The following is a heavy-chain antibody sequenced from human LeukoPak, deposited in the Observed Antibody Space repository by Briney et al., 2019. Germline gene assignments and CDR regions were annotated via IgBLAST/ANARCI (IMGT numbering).Heavy chain of an antibody. CDR2: ISGSGGST. V-gene: IGHV3-23*01. D-gene: IGHD3-22*01. CDR1: GFIFSSYA. Sequence: PGGSLRLSCAASGFIFSSYAMSWVPQAPGKGREWVSAISGSGGSTYYADSVKGRFTISRDNSKNTLYLQMNSLRAEDTAVYYCAKDGDEYYYDSSAYLGAFDIWGQGTMVTVSS. CDR3: AKDGDEYYYDSSAYLGAFDI. J-gene: IGHJ3*02.